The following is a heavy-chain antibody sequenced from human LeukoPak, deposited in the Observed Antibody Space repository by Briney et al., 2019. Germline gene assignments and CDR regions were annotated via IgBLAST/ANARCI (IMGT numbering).Heavy chain of an antibody. J-gene: IGHJ4*02. V-gene: IGHV1-69*01. CDR1: GGSFSSYA. CDR2: LVPIFTTP. D-gene: IGHD2-15*01. Sequence: EASVKVSCKASGGSFSSYAISWVRLAPGHGLEWMGGLVPIFTTPNYAQKFQDRVTIAADESTSTAYMELSSLRSEDTAVYCCARTYCSGGNCYYDYWGQGTLVTVSS. CDR3: ARTYCSGGNCYYDY.